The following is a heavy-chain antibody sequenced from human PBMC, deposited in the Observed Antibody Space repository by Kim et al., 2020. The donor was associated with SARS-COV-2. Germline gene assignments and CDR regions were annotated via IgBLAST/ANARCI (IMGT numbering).Heavy chain of an antibody. CDR3: ARGKDGYAGNYFDY. J-gene: IGHJ4*02. V-gene: IGHV1-8*01. Sequence: AQKFQGRVTMTRNTSISTAYMELSSLRSEDTAVYYCARGKDGYAGNYFDYWGQGTLVTVSS. D-gene: IGHD5-12*01.